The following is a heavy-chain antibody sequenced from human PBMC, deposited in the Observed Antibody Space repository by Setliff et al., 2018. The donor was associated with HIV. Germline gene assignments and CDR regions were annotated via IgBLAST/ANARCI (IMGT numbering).Heavy chain of an antibody. D-gene: IGHD2-15*01. V-gene: IGHV3-48*01. Sequence: GGSLRLSCAASGFAFSDYSINWVRQPPGKGLEWVSYISSSSDTIYYADSVKGRFTISRDNAKNSLYLQMNSLRAEDTAVYYCARGVVVAAHNWFDPWGQGTLVTVSS. CDR1: GFAFSDYS. CDR2: ISSSSDTI. CDR3: ARGVVVAAHNWFDP. J-gene: IGHJ5*02.